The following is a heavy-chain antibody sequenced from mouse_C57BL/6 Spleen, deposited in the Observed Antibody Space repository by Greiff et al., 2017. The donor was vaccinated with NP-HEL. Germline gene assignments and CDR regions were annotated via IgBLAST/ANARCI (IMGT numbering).Heavy chain of an antibody. D-gene: IGHD1-1*01. Sequence: QVQLKESGAELVRPGASVTLSCKASGCTFTDYEMHWVKQTPVHGLEWIGAIDPETGGTAYNQKFKGKAILTADKSSSTAYMELRSLTSEDSAVYYCTNYYTNGYYFDYWGQGTTLTVSS. V-gene: IGHV1-15*01. CDR2: IDPETGGT. CDR3: TNYYTNGYYFDY. J-gene: IGHJ2*01. CDR1: GCTFTDYE.